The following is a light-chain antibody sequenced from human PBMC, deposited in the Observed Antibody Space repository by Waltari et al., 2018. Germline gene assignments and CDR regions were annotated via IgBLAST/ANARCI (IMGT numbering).Light chain of an antibody. CDR1: QSISSW. Sequence: DIQMTQSPSTLSASVGDRVTLTCRASQSISSWLAWYQQKPGKAPDLLIYAASTLHSGVPSRFSGGGSGTEFTLTISSLQPDDSATYYCQQYYTYPWTFGQGTKVEIK. J-gene: IGKJ1*01. CDR3: QQYYTYPWT. V-gene: IGKV1-5*03. CDR2: AAS.